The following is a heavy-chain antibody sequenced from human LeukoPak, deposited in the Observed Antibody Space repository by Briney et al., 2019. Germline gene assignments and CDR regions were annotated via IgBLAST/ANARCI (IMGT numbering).Heavy chain of an antibody. CDR1: GGSISSYY. V-gene: IGHV4-59*01. CDR3: ARDSPYSTTIFGY. Sequence: SETLSLTCTVSGGSISSYYWSWIRQPPGKGLEWIGNIYYSGSTNYNPSLKSRVTISVDTSKNQFSLKLSPVTAADTAVYCCARDSPYSTTIFGYWGQGTLVTVSS. D-gene: IGHD3-3*01. J-gene: IGHJ4*02. CDR2: IYYSGST.